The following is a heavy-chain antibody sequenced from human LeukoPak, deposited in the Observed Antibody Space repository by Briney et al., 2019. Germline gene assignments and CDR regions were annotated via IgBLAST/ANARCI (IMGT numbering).Heavy chain of an antibody. J-gene: IGHJ3*02. D-gene: IGHD3-22*01. CDR1: GFTVSNNY. Sequence: PGGSLRLSCAASGFTVSNNYMSWVRQAPGKGLEWVSVMYSGGSTNYADSVKGRFIISRDDSKNILDLQMNSLKAEDTAVYYCARGNYASTGPGALDIWGQGRMVTVSS. V-gene: IGHV3-53*01. CDR2: MYSGGST. CDR3: ARGNYASTGPGALDI.